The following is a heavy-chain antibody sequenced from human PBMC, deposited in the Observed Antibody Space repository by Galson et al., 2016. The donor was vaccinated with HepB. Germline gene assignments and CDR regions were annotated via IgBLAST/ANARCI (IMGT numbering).Heavy chain of an antibody. J-gene: IGHJ4*02. V-gene: IGHV3-48*02. Sequence: SLRLSCAASGFTFSSCSMNWVRQAPGKGLEWVSYISSRSGTIYYADSVKGRFTISRDNANNSLFLQMNSLRDEDTAVYYCAREGIFDYWGQGTLVTVSS. CDR1: GFTFSSCS. CDR3: AREGIFDY. CDR2: ISSRSGTI. D-gene: IGHD3-10*01.